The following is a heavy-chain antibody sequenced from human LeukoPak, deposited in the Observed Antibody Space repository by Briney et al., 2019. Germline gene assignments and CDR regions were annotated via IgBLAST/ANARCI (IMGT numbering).Heavy chain of an antibody. J-gene: IGHJ5*02. CDR2: ISGSGGST. V-gene: IGHV3-23*01. Sequence: GGSLRLSCAASGFTFSSYAMSWVRQAPGKGLEWVSAISGSGGSTYYADSVKGRFTISRDNSKNTLYLQMNSLRAEDTAVYYCARSGEDIVVVVAATWFDPWGQGTLVTVSS. D-gene: IGHD2-15*01. CDR3: ARSGEDIVVVVAATWFDP. CDR1: GFTFSSYA.